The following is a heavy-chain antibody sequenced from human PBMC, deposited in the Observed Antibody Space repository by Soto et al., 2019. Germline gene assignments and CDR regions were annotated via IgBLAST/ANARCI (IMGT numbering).Heavy chain of an antibody. D-gene: IGHD1-1*01. CDR3: AHPRGYSVFDAYDI. V-gene: IGHV3-23*01. Sequence: PGGSLRLSCAASGFTFSTYAMSWVRQAPGKGLEWVSAISAGGGSTYYADSVKGRFTISRDNSINTLYMQMNSLRTEDTAVYYCAHPRGYSVFDAYDIWGQGAMVT. CDR1: GFTFSTYA. CDR2: ISAGGGST. J-gene: IGHJ3*02.